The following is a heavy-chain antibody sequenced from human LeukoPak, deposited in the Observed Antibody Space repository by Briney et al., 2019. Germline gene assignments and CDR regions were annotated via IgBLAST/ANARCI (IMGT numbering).Heavy chain of an antibody. V-gene: IGHV3-23*01. CDR2: INNIGGGT. D-gene: IGHD1-26*01. CDR3: AKGDSGSYEGALDY. Sequence: GGSVRLFCAASGLTFSSYAMSGVRQSPRKGLEWVSTINNIGGGTYYADSVKGLFTISRDTSKNTLYLQMNSLRAEDTAVYYCAKGDSGSYEGALDYWGQGTLVTVSS. J-gene: IGHJ4*02. CDR1: GLTFSSYA.